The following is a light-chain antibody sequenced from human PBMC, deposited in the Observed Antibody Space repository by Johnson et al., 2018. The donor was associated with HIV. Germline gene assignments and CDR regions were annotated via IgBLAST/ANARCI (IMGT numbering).Light chain of an antibody. V-gene: IGLV1-51*01. CDR1: SSNVGSSF. CDR3: GTWDSSLSAGHV. CDR2: DNN. J-gene: IGLJ1*01. Sequence: QSVLTQPPSVSAAPGQTVTISCSGSSSNVGSSFVSWYRQVPGTAPKLLIYDNNKRPSGIPGRFSGSKSGPSATLGITGLQTGDEADYYCGTWDSSLSAGHVFGTGTKVTVL.